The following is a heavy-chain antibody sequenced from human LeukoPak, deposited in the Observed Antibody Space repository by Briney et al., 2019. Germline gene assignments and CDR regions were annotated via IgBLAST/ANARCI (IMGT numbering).Heavy chain of an antibody. J-gene: IGHJ4*02. Sequence: SETLSLTCTVSGGSISSYYWSWIRQPPGKGLEWIGYIYYSGSTNYNPSLKSRVTISVDTSKNQFSLKLSSVTAADTVVYYCAGAHDFWSGYYTGPLDYWGQGTLVTVSS. D-gene: IGHD3-3*01. CDR1: GGSISSYY. CDR2: IYYSGST. V-gene: IGHV4-59*01. CDR3: AGAHDFWSGYYTGPLDY.